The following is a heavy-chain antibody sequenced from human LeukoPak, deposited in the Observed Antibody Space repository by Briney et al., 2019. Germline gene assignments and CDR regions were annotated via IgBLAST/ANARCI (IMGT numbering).Heavy chain of an antibody. D-gene: IGHD2-21*02. CDR1: GFTFSSYS. Sequence: GGSLRLSCAGSGFTFSSYSMNWVRQAPGKGLEWVSSISSSSSYIYYADSVKGRFTISRDNAKNSLYLQMNSLRAEDTAVYYCARDWQYCGGDCYSIDAFDIWGQGTMVTVSS. J-gene: IGHJ3*02. CDR2: ISSSSSYI. CDR3: ARDWQYCGGDCYSIDAFDI. V-gene: IGHV3-21*01.